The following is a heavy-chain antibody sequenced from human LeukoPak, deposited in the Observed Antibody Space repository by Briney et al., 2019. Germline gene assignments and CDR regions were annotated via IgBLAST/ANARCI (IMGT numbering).Heavy chain of an antibody. CDR2: ISSSSSYI. V-gene: IGHV3-11*06. CDR3: ARVGRQGATDY. Sequence: PGGSLRLSCAASGFTFSDYYMSWIRQAPGKGLEWVSSISSSSSYIYYADSVKGRFTISRDNAKNSLYLQMSSLRAEDTAVYYCARVGRQGATDYWGQGTLVTVSS. CDR1: GFTFSDYY. D-gene: IGHD3-16*01. J-gene: IGHJ4*02.